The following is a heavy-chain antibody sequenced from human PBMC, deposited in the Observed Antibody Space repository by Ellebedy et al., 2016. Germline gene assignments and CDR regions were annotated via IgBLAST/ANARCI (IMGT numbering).Heavy chain of an antibody. CDR3: VKDTAPYFGVFDY. J-gene: IGHJ4*02. CDR1: GFTFSDYA. D-gene: IGHD2-21*01. CDR2: ISNSGVST. Sequence: GESLKISCAVSGFTFSDYAMSWVRRTPGKGLEWVSGISNSGVSTYYADSVKGRFTISRDDSMDTVYLQLNNLTAEDTATYFCVKDTAPYFGVFDYWGRGALVTVSS. V-gene: IGHV3-23*01.